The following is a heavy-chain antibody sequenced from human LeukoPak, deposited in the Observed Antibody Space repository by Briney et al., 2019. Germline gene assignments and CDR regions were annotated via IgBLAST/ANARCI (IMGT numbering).Heavy chain of an antibody. V-gene: IGHV1-24*01. CDR3: ATWGDGYNSDWYFDL. CDR1: GYTLTELS. Sequence: ASVKVSCKVPGYTLTELSMHWVRQAPGKGLEWMGGFDPEDGETIYAQKFQGRVTMTEDTSTDTAYMELSSLRSVDTAVYYCATWGDGYNSDWYFDLWGRGTLVTVSS. J-gene: IGHJ2*01. D-gene: IGHD5-24*01. CDR2: FDPEDGET.